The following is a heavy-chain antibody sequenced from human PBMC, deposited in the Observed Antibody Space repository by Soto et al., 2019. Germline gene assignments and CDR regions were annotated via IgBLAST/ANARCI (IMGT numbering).Heavy chain of an antibody. CDR3: AREAVMTSDGFDP. J-gene: IGHJ5*02. Sequence: GGSLRLSCADSGFTFSDYYMSWIRQAPGKGLEWVSYISSSGTTIYDADSVKGRFTISRDNAKNSLYLQMNSLRAEDTAVYYCAREAVMTSDGFDPWGQGTLVTVSS. CDR2: ISSSGTTI. V-gene: IGHV3-11*01. D-gene: IGHD4-4*01. CDR1: GFTFSDYY.